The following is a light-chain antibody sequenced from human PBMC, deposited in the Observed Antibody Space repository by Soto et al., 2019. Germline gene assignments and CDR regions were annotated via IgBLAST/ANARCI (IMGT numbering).Light chain of an antibody. J-gene: IGKJ1*01. V-gene: IGKV3-20*01. CDR3: HQYSFLPRT. CDR2: GAS. CDR1: QNVLSNY. Sequence: EIVLTQSPGTLSLSPGERATLSCWASQNVLSNYLAWYQQKPGQAPRLLIYGASTRATGIPDRFGGSGSGTDFTLTISRLEPEDFGVYYCHQYSFLPRTFGQGTKVDIK.